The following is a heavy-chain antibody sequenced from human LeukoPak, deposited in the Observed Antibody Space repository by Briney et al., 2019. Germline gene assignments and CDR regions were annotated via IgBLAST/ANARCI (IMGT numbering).Heavy chain of an antibody. J-gene: IGHJ4*02. CDR2: ISSSSRYI. D-gene: IGHD1-1*01. CDR1: GFTFSSYS. CDR3: AREPMTGIDY. V-gene: IGHV3-21*01. Sequence: PGGSLRLSCAASGFTFSSYSMNWVRQAPGKGLEWVSSISSSSRYIYYADSVKGRFTISRDNAKNSLYLQMNSLRAEDTAVYYCAREPMTGIDYWGQGTLVTVSS.